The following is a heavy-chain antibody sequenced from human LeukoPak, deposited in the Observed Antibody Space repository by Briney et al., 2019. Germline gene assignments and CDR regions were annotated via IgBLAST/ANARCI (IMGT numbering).Heavy chain of an antibody. V-gene: IGHV3-11*04. D-gene: IGHD4-23*01. CDR2: ISGSGSTI. CDR3: ARDGNGYYYMDV. CDR1: GFTFSDYY. J-gene: IGHJ6*03. Sequence: KPGGSLRLSCTASGFTFSDYYMSWIRQAPEKGLEWVSYISGSGSTIYYADSVKGRFTISRDNAKNSLYLQMNSLRAEDTAVYYCARDGNGYYYMDVWGKGTTVTVSS.